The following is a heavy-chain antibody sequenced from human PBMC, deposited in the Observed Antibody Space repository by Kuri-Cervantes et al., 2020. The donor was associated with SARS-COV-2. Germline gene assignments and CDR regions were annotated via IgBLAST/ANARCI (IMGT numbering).Heavy chain of an antibody. CDR1: GYSFKNFW. CDR3: AREMSESTSGSWFDP. Sequence: GESLKISCQGSGYSFKNFWISWVRQMPGKGLEWMGRIDPSDSYTHYNPSFQGHVTISADKSISTAYLEWSSLRASDTAMYFCAREMSESTSGSWFDPWSQGTLVTVSS. J-gene: IGHJ5*02. D-gene: IGHD1-1*01. V-gene: IGHV5-10-1*01. CDR2: IDPSDSYT.